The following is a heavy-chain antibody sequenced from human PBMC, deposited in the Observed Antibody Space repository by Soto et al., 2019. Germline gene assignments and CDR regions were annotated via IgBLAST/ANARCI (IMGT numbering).Heavy chain of an antibody. V-gene: IGHV6-1*01. Sequence: KQSQTLSLTCAISGDSVSSNSAAWNWIRQSPSRGLEWLGRTYYRSKWYNDYAVSVKSRITINPDTSKNQFSLQLNSVTPEYTAVYYCARDLSRYSGSYYWFDPWGQGTLVTVSS. CDR3: ARDLSRYSGSYYWFDP. J-gene: IGHJ5*02. CDR1: GDSVSSNSAA. D-gene: IGHD1-26*01. CDR2: TYYRSKWYN.